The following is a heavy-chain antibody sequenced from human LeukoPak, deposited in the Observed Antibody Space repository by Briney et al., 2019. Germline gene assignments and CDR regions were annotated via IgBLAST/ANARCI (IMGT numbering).Heavy chain of an antibody. V-gene: IGHV1-2*02. Sequence: ASVKVSCKASGYTFTGYYMHRVRQAPGQGLEWMGWVNPNSGGTNYAQKFQGRVTMTRDTSISTAYMELSRLRSDDTAVYYCARVDSSGWYDFVDYWGQGTLVTVSS. J-gene: IGHJ4*02. CDR3: ARVDSSGWYDFVDY. CDR1: GYTFTGYY. CDR2: VNPNSGGT. D-gene: IGHD6-19*01.